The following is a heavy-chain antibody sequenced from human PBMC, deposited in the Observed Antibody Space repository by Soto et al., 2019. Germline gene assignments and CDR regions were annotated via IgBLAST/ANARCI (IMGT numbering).Heavy chain of an antibody. V-gene: IGHV4-39*01. D-gene: IGHD2-2*01. CDR2: IYYSGST. J-gene: IGHJ4*02. CDR3: ARHGEPRIVPAAMPGDY. Sequence: SETLSLTCTVSGGSISSSSYYWGWIRQPPGKGLEWIGSIYYSGSTYYNPSLKSRVTISVDTSKNQFSLKLSSVTAADTAVYYCARHGEPRIVPAAMPGDYWGQGTLVTVSS. CDR1: GGSISSSSYY.